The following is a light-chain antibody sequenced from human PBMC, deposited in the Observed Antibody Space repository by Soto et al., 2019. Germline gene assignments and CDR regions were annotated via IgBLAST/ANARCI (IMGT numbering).Light chain of an antibody. Sequence: IVMTQSPATLSVSPGERATLSCRASQSVSSNLAWYQQKPGQAPRLLIYGASTRATGVPASFSGSGSGTEFTLTISGLQSGDFAVYYCQQYINWPPEYTFGQGTKVQIK. CDR1: QSVSSN. J-gene: IGKJ2*01. CDR3: QQYINWPPEYT. V-gene: IGKV3-15*01. CDR2: GAS.